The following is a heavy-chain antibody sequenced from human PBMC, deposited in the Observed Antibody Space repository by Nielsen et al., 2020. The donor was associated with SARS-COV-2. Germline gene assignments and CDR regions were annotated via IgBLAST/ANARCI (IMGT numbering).Heavy chain of an antibody. Sequence: GESLKISCAVSGFDFSDFGIHWVRQAPGKGLEWVAVISYDGSNKYYADSVKGRFTISRDNSKNTLYLQMNSLRAEDTAVYYCAKDARGLTYYYDYWGQGTLVTVSS. CDR2: ISYDGSNK. D-gene: IGHD4/OR15-4a*01. CDR1: GFDFSDFG. J-gene: IGHJ4*02. CDR3: AKDARGLTYYYDY. V-gene: IGHV3-30*18.